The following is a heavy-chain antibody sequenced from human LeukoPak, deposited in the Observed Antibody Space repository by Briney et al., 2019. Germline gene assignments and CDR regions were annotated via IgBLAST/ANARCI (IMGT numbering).Heavy chain of an antibody. V-gene: IGHV5-51*01. Sequence: GESQKISCKASGYSFTNFWIAWVRQMPGKGLEWMGIIDPGDSDTRNSPSFQGQVTISADKSITTAYLQWSSLKASDSAIYYCGRSGYNGYELDYWGQGTLVTVSS. CDR1: GYSFTNFW. CDR2: IDPGDSDT. CDR3: GRSGYNGYELDY. D-gene: IGHD5-12*01. J-gene: IGHJ4*02.